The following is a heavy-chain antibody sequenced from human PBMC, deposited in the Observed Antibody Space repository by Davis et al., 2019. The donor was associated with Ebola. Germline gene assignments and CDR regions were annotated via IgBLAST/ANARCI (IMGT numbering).Heavy chain of an antibody. D-gene: IGHD3-22*01. Sequence: GGSLRLSCAASGFTFSSYGMHWVRQAPGKGLEWVAVISYDGSNKYYADSVKGRFTISRDNSKNTLYLQMNSLRAEDTAVYYCARVTVTMIQWGMDVWGQGTTVTVSS. V-gene: IGHV3-30*03. CDR3: ARVTVTMIQWGMDV. CDR1: GFTFSSYG. CDR2: ISYDGSNK. J-gene: IGHJ6*02.